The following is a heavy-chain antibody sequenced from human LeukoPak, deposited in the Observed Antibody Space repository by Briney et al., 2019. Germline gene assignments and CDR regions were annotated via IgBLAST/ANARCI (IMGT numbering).Heavy chain of an antibody. D-gene: IGHD1-20*01. CDR2: INPNSGGT. Sequence: ASVKVSCKXSGYTFTGYYMHWVRQAPGQGLEWMGRINPNSGGTNYAQKFQGRVTMTRDTSISTAYMELSRLRSDDTAVYYCAVTWPITGTDYWGQGTLDTVSS. CDR3: AVTWPITGTDY. CDR1: GYTFTGYY. V-gene: IGHV1-2*06. J-gene: IGHJ4*02.